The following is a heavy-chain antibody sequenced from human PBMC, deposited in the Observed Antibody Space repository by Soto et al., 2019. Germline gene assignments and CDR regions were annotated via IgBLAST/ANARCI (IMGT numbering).Heavy chain of an antibody. D-gene: IGHD3-22*01. V-gene: IGHV4-34*01. J-gene: IGHJ6*02. CDR1: GDSLWVQS. CDR2: LDQNGDP. Sequence: PETLSPTGPLVGDSLWVQSWSWIRHSPGEGVEGIGELDQNGDPNYNPSLKSQAIISNDTAKNQFSLTLTSVTATATAVYVCAREDSTAWSAEILDVWGQGTTVTVSS. CDR3: AREDSTAWSAEILDV.